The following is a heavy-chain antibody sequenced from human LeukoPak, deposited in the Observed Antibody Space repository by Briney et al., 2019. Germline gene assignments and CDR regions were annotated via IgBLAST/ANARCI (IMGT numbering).Heavy chain of an antibody. V-gene: IGHV4-61*01. J-gene: IGHJ3*02. CDR1: GGSFSSSSYS. D-gene: IGHD2-21*02. CDR2: IYYSGST. Sequence: PSETLSLTCTVSGGSFSSSSYSWSWIRQPPGKGLEWIGYIYYSGSTNYNPSLKSRVTISVDTSKNQFSLKLSSVTAADTAVYYCARALAYCGGDCPHDAFDIWGQGTMVTVSS. CDR3: ARALAYCGGDCPHDAFDI.